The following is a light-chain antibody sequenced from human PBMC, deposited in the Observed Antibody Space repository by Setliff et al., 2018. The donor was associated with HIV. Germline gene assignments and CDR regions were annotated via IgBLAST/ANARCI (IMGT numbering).Light chain of an antibody. CDR2: GVN. V-gene: IGLV2-14*01. Sequence: QSALTQPASVSGSPGQSITISCTGTSTDIGGYNLVSWYQQHPGKAPKVMIYGVNNRPSGVSYRFSGFKSGNTASLTISGLQAEDEADYFCSSYRGGSTLFVLGPGTKVTVL. J-gene: IGLJ1*01. CDR3: SSYRGGSTLFV. CDR1: STDIGGYNL.